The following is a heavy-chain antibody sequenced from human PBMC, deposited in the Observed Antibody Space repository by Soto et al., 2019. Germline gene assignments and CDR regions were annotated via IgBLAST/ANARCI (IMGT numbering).Heavy chain of an antibody. Sequence: PSQTLSLTCAISGDSVSSNSAAWNWIRQSPSRGLEWLGRTYYRSKWYNDYAVSVKSRITINPDTSKNQFSLQLNSVTPEDTAVYYCARDLSDIVVVPAALNWFDPWGQGTLVTVPQ. V-gene: IGHV6-1*01. CDR1: GDSVSSNSAA. CDR3: ARDLSDIVVVPAALNWFDP. J-gene: IGHJ5*02. D-gene: IGHD2-2*01. CDR2: TYYRSKWYN.